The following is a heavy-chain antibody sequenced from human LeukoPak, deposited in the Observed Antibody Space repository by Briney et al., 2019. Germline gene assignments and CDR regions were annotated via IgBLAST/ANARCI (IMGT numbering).Heavy chain of an antibody. V-gene: IGHV1-2*02. CDR2: INPNSGGT. Sequence: ASVKVSCKASGYTFTGYYMHWVRQAPGQGLEWMGWINPNSGGTNHAQKFQGRVTMTRDTSISTAYRGLSRLRSDDTAVYYCARDREYYYDSSGYYTYWGQGTLVTVSS. D-gene: IGHD3-22*01. CDR1: GYTFTGYY. J-gene: IGHJ4*02. CDR3: ARDREYYYDSSGYYTY.